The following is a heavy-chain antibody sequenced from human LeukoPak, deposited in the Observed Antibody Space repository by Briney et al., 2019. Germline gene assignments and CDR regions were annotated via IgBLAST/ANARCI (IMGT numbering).Heavy chain of an antibody. D-gene: IGHD3-3*01. CDR3: ARAILTASGFVWHFDL. J-gene: IGHJ2*01. Sequence: SETLSLTCTVSGGSISSGAYYWSWIRHYPGKGLEWIGYTHYSGSGYNNPSLKSRVTILVGTSESQFSPKLNSVTAADTAVYFCARAILTASGFVWHFDLWGRGTLVTVSS. CDR2: THYSGSG. CDR1: GGSISSGAYY. V-gene: IGHV4-31*03.